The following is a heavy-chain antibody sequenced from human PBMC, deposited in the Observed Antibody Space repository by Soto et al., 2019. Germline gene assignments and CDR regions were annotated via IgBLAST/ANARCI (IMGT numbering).Heavy chain of an antibody. Sequence: ASVKVSCKASGYTFTSNDFNWVRQAPGQGPEWMGWMNPDNGKTGFAQKFQGRITMTRNTSISTAYMELSSLRSDDTAVYFCARPLCSSTRCGPYFFDSWGQGSLVTVSS. CDR1: GYTFTSND. V-gene: IGHV1-8*01. D-gene: IGHD2-2*01. J-gene: IGHJ4*02. CDR2: MNPDNGKT. CDR3: ARPLCSSTRCGPYFFDS.